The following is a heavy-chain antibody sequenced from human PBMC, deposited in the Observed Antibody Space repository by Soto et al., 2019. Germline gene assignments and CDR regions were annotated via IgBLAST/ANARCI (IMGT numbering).Heavy chain of an antibody. D-gene: IGHD3-22*01. J-gene: IGHJ4*02. CDR3: ARTTYYYDSSGYRRTPYYFDY. V-gene: IGHV4-30-2*01. CDR1: GGSISSGGYS. CDR2: IYHSGST. Sequence: QLQLQESGSGLVKPSQTLSLTCAVSGGSISSGGYSWSWIRQPPGKGLEWIGYIYHSGSTYYNPSLKSRVTISVDRSKNQFSLKLSSVTAADTAVYYCARTTYYYDSSGYRRTPYYFDYWGQGTLVTVSS.